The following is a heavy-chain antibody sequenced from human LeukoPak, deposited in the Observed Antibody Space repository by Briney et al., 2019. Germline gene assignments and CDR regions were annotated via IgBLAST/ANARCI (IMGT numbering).Heavy chain of an antibody. Sequence: PGGSLRLSCAASGFTFSSYSMNWVRQAPGKGLEWVSSISSSSSYIYYADSVKGRFTNSRDNAKNSLYLQMNSLRAEDTAVYYCARYGRPLNSGLDYWGQGTLVTVSS. CDR3: ARYGRPLNSGLDY. V-gene: IGHV3-21*01. CDR2: ISSSSSYI. CDR1: GFTFSSYS. J-gene: IGHJ4*02. D-gene: IGHD4-23*01.